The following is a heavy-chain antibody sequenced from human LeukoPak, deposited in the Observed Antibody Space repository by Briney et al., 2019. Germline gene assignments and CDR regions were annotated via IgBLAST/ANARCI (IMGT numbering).Heavy chain of an antibody. J-gene: IGHJ4*02. CDR3: VRLRWKLLAPYFDH. V-gene: IGHV4-59*01. CDR1: TDSTNTYY. D-gene: IGHD2-15*01. Sequence: PSETLSLTCSVSTDSTNTYYWSWIRQSPGKGLEWIGHIYHSGSTDYSPSFKSRVTVSIDMSKKEFSLKLTSVTVADTAMYYCVRLRWKLLAPYFDHWGQGAFVIVSS. CDR2: IYHSGST.